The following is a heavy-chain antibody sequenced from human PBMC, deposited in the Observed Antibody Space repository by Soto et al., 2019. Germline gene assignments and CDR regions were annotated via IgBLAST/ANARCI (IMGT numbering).Heavy chain of an antibody. Sequence: SETLSLTCTVSGGSISSSSYYWGWIRQPPGKGQEWIGSIYYSGSTYYNPSLKSRVTISVDTSKNQFSLKLSSVTAADTAVYFCSRGTVDSSSLDAFDIWGQGTMVTVSS. V-gene: IGHV4-39*01. CDR2: IYYSGST. J-gene: IGHJ3*02. D-gene: IGHD6-13*01. CDR3: SRGTVDSSSLDAFDI. CDR1: GGSISSSSYY.